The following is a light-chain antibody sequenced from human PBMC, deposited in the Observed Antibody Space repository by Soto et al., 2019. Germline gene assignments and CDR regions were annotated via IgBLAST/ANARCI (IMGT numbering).Light chain of an antibody. CDR1: QDVGTF. CDR3: QQRNSWPLT. J-gene: IGKJ4*01. Sequence: VLTQSPDTLSLSPGERATLSCRASQDVGTFLVWYHQKPGLSPSLVIYEASKRATDIPDRFSGSGSGTAFTLTINRLEPEDVGFYYCQQRNSWPLTCGGGTKVELK. CDR2: EAS. V-gene: IGKV3-11*01.